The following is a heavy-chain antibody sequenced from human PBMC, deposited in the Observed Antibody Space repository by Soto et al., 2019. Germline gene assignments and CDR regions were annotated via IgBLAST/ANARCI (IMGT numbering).Heavy chain of an antibody. CDR1: GFTFSSYW. V-gene: IGHV3-7*01. CDR3: VRDKWYYYDSQPYALDY. D-gene: IGHD3-22*01. Sequence: GGSLRLSCAASGFTFSSYWMSWVRQAPGKGLQWVANIKQDGSEKYYVDSVKGRFTISRDNAKNSLYLQMNSLRAEDTAVYYCVRDKWYYYDSQPYALDYWGQGTLVTVSS. CDR2: IKQDGSEK. J-gene: IGHJ4*02.